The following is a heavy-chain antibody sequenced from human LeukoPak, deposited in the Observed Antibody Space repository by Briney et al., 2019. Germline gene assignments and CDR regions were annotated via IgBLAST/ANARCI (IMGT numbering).Heavy chain of an antibody. CDR2: INHSGST. CDR1: GGSFGGYY. V-gene: IGHV4-34*01. J-gene: IGHJ4*02. D-gene: IGHD5-18*01. CDR3: ARGGLSGYSYGYYFDY. Sequence: SETLSLTCAVYGGSFGGYYWSGIRQRPGKGLEWIGEINHSGSTNYNPSLKSLVTISVDTSKNQFSLKLSSVTAADTAVYYCARGGLSGYSYGYYFDYWGQGTLVTVSS.